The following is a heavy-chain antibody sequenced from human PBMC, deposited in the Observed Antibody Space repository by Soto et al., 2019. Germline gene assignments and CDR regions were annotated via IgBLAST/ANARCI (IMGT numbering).Heavy chain of an antibody. D-gene: IGHD3-9*01. Sequence: SETLSLTCTVSGGSISSYYWSWIRQHPGKGLEWIGYIYYSGGTYYNPSLKSRVTISVDPSKNQVSLKLNSVTAADTAVYYCASVLTPRNYYGMDVWGQGTTVTVSS. CDR1: GGSISSYY. CDR3: ASVLTPRNYYGMDV. V-gene: IGHV4-59*06. CDR2: IYYSGGT. J-gene: IGHJ6*02.